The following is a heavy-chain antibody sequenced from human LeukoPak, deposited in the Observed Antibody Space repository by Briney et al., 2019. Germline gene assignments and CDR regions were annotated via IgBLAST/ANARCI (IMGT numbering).Heavy chain of an antibody. CDR2: IYYSGST. CDR3: ARRGIRGFGEAFDI. J-gene: IGHJ3*02. V-gene: IGHV4-61*08. CDR1: GGSISSGGYY. D-gene: IGHD3-16*01. Sequence: SETLSLTCTVSGGSISSGGYYWSWIRQPPGKGLEWIGYIYYSGSTNYNPSLKSRVTISVDTSKNQFSLKLSSVTAADTAVYYCARRGIRGFGEAFDIWGQGTMVTVSS.